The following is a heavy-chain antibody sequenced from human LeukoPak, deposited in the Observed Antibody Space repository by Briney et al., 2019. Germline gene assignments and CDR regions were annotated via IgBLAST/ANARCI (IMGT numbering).Heavy chain of an antibody. CDR2: IYYSGST. Sequence: SETLSLTCTVSGGSISSYYWSWIRQPPGKGLEWIGYIYYSGSTNYNPSLKSRVTISVDTSKNQFSLKLSSVTAADTALYYCARGSRGGYNWFDPWGQGTLVIVSS. CDR3: ARGSRGGYNWFDP. J-gene: IGHJ5*02. CDR1: GGSISSYY. D-gene: IGHD3-16*01. V-gene: IGHV4-59*01.